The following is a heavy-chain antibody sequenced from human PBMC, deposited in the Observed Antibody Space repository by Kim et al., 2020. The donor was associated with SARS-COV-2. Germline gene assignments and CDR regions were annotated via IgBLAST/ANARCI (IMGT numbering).Heavy chain of an antibody. V-gene: IGHV3-7*03. Sequence: GALRLSCAASGFPFSGYWMSWVRQPPGKGREWVANINEDGSQKYYVDSVKGRFTISRDNAQTSVYLQMSSLRAEDTAIYYCAILEHWGQGALVTVSS. CDR3: AILEH. CDR1: GFPFSGYW. CDR2: INEDGSQK. J-gene: IGHJ4*02.